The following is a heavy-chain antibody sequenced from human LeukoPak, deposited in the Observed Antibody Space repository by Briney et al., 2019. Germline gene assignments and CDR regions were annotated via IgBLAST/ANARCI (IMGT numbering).Heavy chain of an antibody. D-gene: IGHD1-26*01. CDR3: ARDSSLLYYFDY. Sequence: ASVKVSCKASGYTFTSYDINWVRQATGQGLEWMGWMNPNSGNTGYAQKFQGRVTITRNTSISTAYMELSSLRSEDTAVYYCARDSSLLYYFDYWGQGTLVTVSS. CDR2: MNPNSGNT. J-gene: IGHJ4*02. V-gene: IGHV1-8*03. CDR1: GYTFTSYD.